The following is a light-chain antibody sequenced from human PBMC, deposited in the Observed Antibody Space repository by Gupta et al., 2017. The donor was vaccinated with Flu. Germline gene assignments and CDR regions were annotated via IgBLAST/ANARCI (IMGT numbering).Light chain of an antibody. CDR1: PGSLTSGHY. CDR3: LLSYSGARLYV. V-gene: IGLV7-46*01. CDR2: DTS. Sequence: QAVVTQEPSPTVSPGGTDTLTCSSSPGSLTSGHYPYWFQQKPGQAPRTLIYDTSNRHSWTPARFSGSLLGGKAALTLSGAQPEDEAEYYCLLSYSGARLYVFGTGTKVTVL. J-gene: IGLJ1*01.